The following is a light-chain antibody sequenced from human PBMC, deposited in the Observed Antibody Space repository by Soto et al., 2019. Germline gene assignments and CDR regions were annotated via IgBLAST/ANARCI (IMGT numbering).Light chain of an antibody. CDR2: GAS. J-gene: IGKJ1*01. CDR1: QRVNSNY. V-gene: IGKV3-20*01. CDR3: QQYSSSPIT. Sequence: ELVLTQSPGTLSLSPGERATLSCRASQRVNSNYLAWYQQRPGQPPRLLISGASSRATDTPDRFSGSGSGTDFTLTIAGLEPADSAVYYCQQYSSSPITFGQGTKVDIK.